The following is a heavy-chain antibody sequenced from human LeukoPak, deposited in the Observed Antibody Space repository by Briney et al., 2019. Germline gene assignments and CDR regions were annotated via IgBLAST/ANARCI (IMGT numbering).Heavy chain of an antibody. J-gene: IGHJ4*02. Sequence: GGSLRLSCAASGFTFSSYAMSWVRQAPGKGLEWVSAISGSGGSTYYADSVKGRFTISRDNSKNTLYLQMNSLRAEDTAVYYCAKPRRSYYDSSGSAFDYWGQGTLVTVSS. CDR3: AKPRRSYYDSSGSAFDY. CDR1: GFTFSSYA. D-gene: IGHD3-22*01. V-gene: IGHV3-23*01. CDR2: ISGSGGST.